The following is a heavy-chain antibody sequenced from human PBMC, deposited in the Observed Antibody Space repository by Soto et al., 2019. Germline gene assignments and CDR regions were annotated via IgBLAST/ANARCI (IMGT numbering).Heavy chain of an antibody. CDR3: AMYSSSSSWFDP. J-gene: IGHJ5*02. D-gene: IGHD6-6*01. V-gene: IGHV6-1*01. CDR1: GDSVSSNSAA. CDR2: TCYRSTWFN. Sequence: SQTLSLTCAISGDSVSSNSAAWNWIRQSPSRGLEWLGRTCYRSTWFNDYAVSVKSRITIKPDTSKNQFSLQLTSVTPEDTAVYYCAMYSSSSSWFDPWGQGTLVTVSS.